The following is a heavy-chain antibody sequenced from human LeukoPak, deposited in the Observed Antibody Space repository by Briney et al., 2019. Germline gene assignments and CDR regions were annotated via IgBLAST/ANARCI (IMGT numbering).Heavy chain of an antibody. Sequence: GGSLRLSCAASGFTFSSYSMNWVRQAPRKGLEWVSYISSSISTIYYADSLKGRFTISRDNAKNSLYLQMNSLSAEETAVYYCARDGVAARDFDYWGQGTLVTVSS. V-gene: IGHV3-48*01. CDR1: GFTFSSYS. CDR3: ARDGVAARDFDY. J-gene: IGHJ4*02. CDR2: ISSSISTI. D-gene: IGHD6-13*01.